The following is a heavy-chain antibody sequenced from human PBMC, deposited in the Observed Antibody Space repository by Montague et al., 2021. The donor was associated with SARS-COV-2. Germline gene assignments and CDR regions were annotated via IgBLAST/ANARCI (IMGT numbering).Heavy chain of an antibody. V-gene: IGHV4-39*01. J-gene: IGHJ1*01. CDR1: GGSISSSGFY. CDR2: IYYSGNT. Sequence: SETLSLTCSVSGGSISSSGFYWGWIRQPPGKGLEWIGSIYYSGNTYYSPSLKSRVTISIDTSKNQFSLQLSSVTAADTAVYYCARYIGSNYDGLRYWGQGTLVTVSS. CDR3: ARYIGSNYDGLRY. D-gene: IGHD1-26*01.